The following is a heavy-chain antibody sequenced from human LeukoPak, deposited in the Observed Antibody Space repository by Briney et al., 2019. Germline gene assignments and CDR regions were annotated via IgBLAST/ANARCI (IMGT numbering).Heavy chain of an antibody. D-gene: IGHD3-16*02. CDR2: ISGSGGST. J-gene: IGHJ4*02. CDR1: GFTFSSYA. V-gene: IGHV3-23*01. Sequence: GGSLRLSCAASGFTFSSYAMSWVRQAPGNRLEWVSAISGSGGSTYYADSVKGRFTISRDNPKNTLYLQMNSLRAEDTAVYYCAKTYLGYDYVWGSYRTPPYFDYWGQGTLVTVSS. CDR3: AKTYLGYDYVWGSYRTPPYFDY.